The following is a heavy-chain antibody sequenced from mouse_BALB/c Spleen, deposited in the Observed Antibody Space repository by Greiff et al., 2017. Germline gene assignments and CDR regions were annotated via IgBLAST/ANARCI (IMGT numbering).Heavy chain of an antibody. CDR1: GFTFSSFG. V-gene: IGHV5-17*02. D-gene: IGHD2-1*01. Sequence: EVKLVESGGGLVQPGGSRKLSCAASGFTFSSFGMHWVRQAPEKGLEWVAYISSGSSTIYYADTVKGRFTISRDNPKNTLFLQMTSLRSEDTAMYYCARSSDGNFYAMDYWGQGTSVTVSS. CDR2: ISSGSSTI. J-gene: IGHJ4*01. CDR3: ARSSDGNFYAMDY.